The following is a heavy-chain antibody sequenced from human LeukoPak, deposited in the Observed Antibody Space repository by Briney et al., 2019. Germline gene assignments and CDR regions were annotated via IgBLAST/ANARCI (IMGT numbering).Heavy chain of an antibody. CDR2: INPKNGDT. J-gene: IGHJ5*01. D-gene: IGHD4-4*01. CDR3: VRDDYNGNSFDS. V-gene: IGHV1-2*02. Sequence: ASVRVSCKASGYSFTASYMHWVRQAPGQGLGWVGCINPKNGDTSSAQRFQGRVTMTRDTSLSTAYMDLTSLRSDDTAVYYCVRDDYNGNSFDSWGPGTLVTVSS. CDR1: GYSFTASY.